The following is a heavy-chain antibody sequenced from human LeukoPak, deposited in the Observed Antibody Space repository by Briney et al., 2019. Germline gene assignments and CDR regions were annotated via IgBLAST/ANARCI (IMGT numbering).Heavy chain of an antibody. CDR2: IYYSGST. CDR3: ARRSRNGDYEN. J-gene: IGHJ4*02. CDR1: GGSISSYY. D-gene: IGHD4-17*01. Sequence: PSETLSLTRTVSGGSISSYYWSWIRQPPGKGPEWIGYIYYSGSTNYNPSLKSRVTISVDTSKNQFSLKLSSVTAADTAVYYCARRSRNGDYENWGQGTLVTVSS. V-gene: IGHV4-59*08.